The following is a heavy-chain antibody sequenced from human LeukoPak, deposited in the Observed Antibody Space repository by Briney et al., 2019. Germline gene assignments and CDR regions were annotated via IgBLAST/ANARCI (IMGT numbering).Heavy chain of an antibody. CDR1: GFTFSSNA. J-gene: IGHJ6*02. V-gene: IGHV3-23*01. CDR3: ARPIAQYSNSWLYFYSGLDV. CDR2: ICGGSEDT. D-gene: IGHD6-13*01. Sequence: GGSLRLSCAASGFTFSSNAMSWVRQAPGKGLEWVSSICGGSEDTYYADSVKGRFTISRDNSKSTLYLQMNGLRAEDTAVYYCARPIAQYSNSWLYFYSGLDVWGQGTTVTVSS.